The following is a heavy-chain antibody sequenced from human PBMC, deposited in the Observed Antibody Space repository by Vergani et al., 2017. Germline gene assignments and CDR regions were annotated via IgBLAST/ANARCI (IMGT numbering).Heavy chain of an antibody. Sequence: QVQLQASGPGRVKPSQTLSLTCTMSGGSISAGYYFLSWIRQPAGKGLEWLGHISSSGNASHRPSLKTRVSMSVDTSKNQFSLTVTSVTAADTAIYFCARRSGGYYSGGKVHPLRTAFDVWGHGTVVTVSS. D-gene: IGHD2-15*01. CDR2: ISSSGNA. CDR1: GGSISAGYYF. CDR3: ARRSGGYYSGGKVHPLRTAFDV. V-gene: IGHV4-61*02. J-gene: IGHJ3*01.